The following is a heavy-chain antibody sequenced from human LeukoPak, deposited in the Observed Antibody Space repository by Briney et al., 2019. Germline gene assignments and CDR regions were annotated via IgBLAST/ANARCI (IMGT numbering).Heavy chain of an antibody. CDR1: GGTFSSYA. V-gene: IGHV1-69*05. Sequence: ASVKVSCKASGGTFSSYAISWVRQAPGQGLEWMGGIIPIFGTANYAQKFQGRVTMTRDMSTSTVYMELSSLRSEDTAVYYCARESDYGSGEGAFDIWGQGTMVTVSS. D-gene: IGHD3-10*01. CDR3: ARESDYGSGEGAFDI. CDR2: IIPIFGTA. J-gene: IGHJ3*02.